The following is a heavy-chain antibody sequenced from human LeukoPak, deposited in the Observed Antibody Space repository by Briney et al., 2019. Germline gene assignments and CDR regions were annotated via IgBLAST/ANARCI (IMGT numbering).Heavy chain of an antibody. Sequence: GGSLRLSCVASGITVSTYAMSWVRQSPGKGLEWVSGITGSGGSTYYADSVRARFIISRDKSKNTLYLQMNSLRADDTAVYYCAKAKDYYDSSGPDGWGQGTLVTVSS. D-gene: IGHD3-22*01. CDR2: ITGSGGST. CDR1: GITVSTYA. J-gene: IGHJ1*01. V-gene: IGHV3-23*01. CDR3: AKAKDYYDSSGPDG.